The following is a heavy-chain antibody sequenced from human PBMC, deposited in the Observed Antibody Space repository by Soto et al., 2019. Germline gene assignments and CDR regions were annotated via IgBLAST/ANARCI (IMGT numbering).Heavy chain of an antibody. J-gene: IGHJ5*02. Sequence: SETLSLTCTVSGGSITSYYWSWIRQPPGKGLEWIGYIYHSGSTYYNPSLKSRVTISVDTSKNQFSLKLSSVTAADTAVYYCARERPDGARLDPWGRGTLVTVSS. CDR2: IYHSGST. V-gene: IGHV4-59*12. CDR1: GGSITSYY. CDR3: ARERPDGARLDP. D-gene: IGHD6-6*01.